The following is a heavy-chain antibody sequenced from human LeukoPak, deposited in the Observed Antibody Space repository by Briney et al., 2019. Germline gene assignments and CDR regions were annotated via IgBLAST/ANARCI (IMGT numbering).Heavy chain of an antibody. J-gene: IGHJ4*02. V-gene: IGHV4-39*01. D-gene: IGHD2-2*01. CDR2: IYYSGST. CDR3: ARQLGYCSSTSCYADKVDY. CDR1: GGSISSSSYY. Sequence: SETLSLTCTVSGGSISSSSYYWGWIRQPPGKRLEWIGSIYYSGSTYYNPSLKSRVTLSVDTSKNQFSLKLSSVTAADTAVYYCARQLGYCSSTSCYADKVDYWGQGTLVTVSS.